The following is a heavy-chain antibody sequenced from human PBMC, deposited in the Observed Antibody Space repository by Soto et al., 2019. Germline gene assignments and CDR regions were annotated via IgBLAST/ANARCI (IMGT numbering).Heavy chain of an antibody. CDR2: IMSKTVGGTT. V-gene: IGHV3-15*01. J-gene: IGHJ6*02. CDR1: GFTFSNAW. Sequence: EVQLVESGGGLVKPGGSLRLSCAASGFTFSNAWMTWVRQAQGKGLEWVGRIMSKTVGGTTDYAAPVKGRFTISRDDSRNRLYLQMNSLKTEDTAVYYCVTLNYGRDVWGQGTTVTVSS. CDR3: VTLNYGRDV.